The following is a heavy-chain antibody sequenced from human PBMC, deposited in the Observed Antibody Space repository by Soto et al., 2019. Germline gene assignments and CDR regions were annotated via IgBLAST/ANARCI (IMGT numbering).Heavy chain of an antibody. Sequence: TSETLSLTCAVYGGSFSGYYWSWIRQPPGKGLEWIGEINHSGSTNYNPSLKSRVTISVDTSKNQFSLKLSSVTAADTAVYYCARGASGYYDSSGYYPPYYFDYWGQGTLVTVSS. CDR1: GGSFSGYY. D-gene: IGHD3-22*01. CDR2: INHSGST. V-gene: IGHV4-34*01. CDR3: ARGASGYYDSSGYYPPYYFDY. J-gene: IGHJ4*02.